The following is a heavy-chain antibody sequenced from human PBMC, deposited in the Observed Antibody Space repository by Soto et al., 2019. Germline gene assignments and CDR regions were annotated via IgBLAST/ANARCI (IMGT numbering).Heavy chain of an antibody. CDR2: IYPGDATP. V-gene: IGHV5-51*01. Sequence: GESLKISCKISGYRFSSFWIAWVRQNPGKGLEWMGIIYPGDATPICSPSFQGRLTISVDMSISTAHLQWCDLKASDSAMYYCARPIGAYYDNNGYHYFDYWGQGTRVTVSS. J-gene: IGHJ4*01. D-gene: IGHD3-22*01. CDR1: GYRFSSFW. CDR3: ARPIGAYYDNNGYHYFDY.